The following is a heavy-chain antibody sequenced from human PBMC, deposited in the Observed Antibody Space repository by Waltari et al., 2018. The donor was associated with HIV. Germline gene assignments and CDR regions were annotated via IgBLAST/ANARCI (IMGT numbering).Heavy chain of an antibody. Sequence: QVQLQQWGAGLLKPSETLSLTCAVYGGSFSGYYWTWIRQAPGKGLEWIGEIDHSGSTSYNPSLKSRVIISFDSSKNQFSLKLTSVTAADTGVFYCARRPSGFCTETSCYGQNFDFWGQGTLVTVSS. J-gene: IGHJ4*02. CDR2: IDHSGST. D-gene: IGHD2-2*01. CDR3: ARRPSGFCTETSCYGQNFDF. CDR1: GGSFSGYY. V-gene: IGHV4-34*01.